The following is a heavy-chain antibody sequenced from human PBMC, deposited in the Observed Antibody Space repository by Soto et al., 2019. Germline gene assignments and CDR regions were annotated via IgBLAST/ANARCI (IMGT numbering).Heavy chain of an antibody. V-gene: IGHV3-23*01. CDR2: ISGSGGST. D-gene: IGHD6-6*01. J-gene: IGHJ6*02. CDR3: AKASYSSSSFFGRDYYYYYGMDV. CDR1: GFTFSSYA. Sequence: PGGSLRLSCAASGFTFSSYAMSWVRQAPGKGLEWVSAISGSGGSTYYADSVKGRFTISGDNSKNTLYLQMNSLRAEDTAVYYCAKASYSSSSFFGRDYYYYYGMDVWGQGTTVTVSS.